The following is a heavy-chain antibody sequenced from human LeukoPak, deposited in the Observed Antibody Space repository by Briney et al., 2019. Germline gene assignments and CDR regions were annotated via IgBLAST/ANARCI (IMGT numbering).Heavy chain of an antibody. V-gene: IGHV1-8*03. D-gene: IGHD6-13*01. CDR3: ARGARGIAAAGGFDY. CDR2: MNPFSGNT. CDR1: GYTFTNYD. Sequence: GASVKVSCKASGYTFTNYDIHWVRQATGQGLEWMGWMNPFSGNTGYAQNFQGRITITRNTSISTAYMELSSLRSEDTAVYYCARGARGIAAAGGFDYWGQGTLVTVSS. J-gene: IGHJ4*02.